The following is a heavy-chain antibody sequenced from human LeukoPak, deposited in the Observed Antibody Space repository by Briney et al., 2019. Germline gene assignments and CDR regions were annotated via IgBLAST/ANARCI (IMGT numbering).Heavy chain of an antibody. Sequence: ASVKVSCKASGYTFTGYYMHWVRQAPGQGLEWMGWINPNSGGTNYAQKFQGRVTMTRDTSISTAYMEPRRLRSDDTAVYYCTRWTTDYYYYYMDVWGKGTTVTVCS. D-gene: IGHD4-11*01. CDR2: INPNSGGT. J-gene: IGHJ6*03. V-gene: IGHV1-2*02. CDR1: GYTFTGYY. CDR3: TRWTTDYYYYYMDV.